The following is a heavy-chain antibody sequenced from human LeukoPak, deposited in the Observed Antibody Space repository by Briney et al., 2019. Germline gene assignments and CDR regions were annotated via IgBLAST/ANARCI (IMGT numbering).Heavy chain of an antibody. CDR3: ARDHPPAGSPI. D-gene: IGHD1-1*01. J-gene: IGHJ3*02. Sequence: GASVKVSCKASGGTFSSYAISWVRPAPGQGLEWMGRIIPILGIANYAQKFQGRVTITADKSTSTAYMELSSLRSDDTAVYYCARDHPPAGSPIWGQGTMVTVSS. CDR1: GGTFSSYA. CDR2: IIPILGIA. V-gene: IGHV1-69*04.